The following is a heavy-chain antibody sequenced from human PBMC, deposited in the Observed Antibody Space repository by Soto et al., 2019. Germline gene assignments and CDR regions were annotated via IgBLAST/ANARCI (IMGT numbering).Heavy chain of an antibody. CDR1: GYSFTNFW. V-gene: IGHV5-51*07. D-gene: IGHD5-12*01. CDR3: ARLRGREGYLSDY. CDR2: IYPGDSDT. Sequence: PGESLKISCKGSGYSFTNFWIGWVHQMPGKGLEWMGIIYPGDSDTRYSPSFQGQVTISADMSITTAYLQWSSLRASDTAMYYCARLRGREGYLSDYCGQGTLVSVSS. J-gene: IGHJ4*02.